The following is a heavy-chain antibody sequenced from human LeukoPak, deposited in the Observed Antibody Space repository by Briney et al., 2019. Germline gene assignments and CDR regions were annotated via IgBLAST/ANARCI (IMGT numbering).Heavy chain of an antibody. CDR3: ARAGNSGSLDY. CDR1: GYTFTGYY. CDR2: INPNSGDT. V-gene: IGHV1-2*02. Sequence: ASVKVSCKASGYTFTGYYMHWVRQAPGQGLEWMGWINPNSGDTNSAQKFQNRVTMTRDTSISTAYMELSRLRSDDTAVYYCARAGNSGSLDYWGQGTLVTVSS. D-gene: IGHD1-26*01. J-gene: IGHJ4*02.